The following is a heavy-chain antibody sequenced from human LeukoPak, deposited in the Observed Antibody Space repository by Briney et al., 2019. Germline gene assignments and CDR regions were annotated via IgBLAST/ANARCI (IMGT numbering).Heavy chain of an antibody. CDR2: IYTSGST. J-gene: IGHJ6*03. V-gene: IGHV4-4*09. Sequence: SATLSLTCTVSGGSISSYYWSWIRQPPGKGLEWIGYIYTSGSTNYNPPLKSRVTISVDTSKNQFSLKLSSVTAADTAVYYCARHKRAEDLGMDVWGKGTTVTVSS. CDR1: GGSISSYY. D-gene: IGHD7-27*01. CDR3: ARHKRAEDLGMDV.